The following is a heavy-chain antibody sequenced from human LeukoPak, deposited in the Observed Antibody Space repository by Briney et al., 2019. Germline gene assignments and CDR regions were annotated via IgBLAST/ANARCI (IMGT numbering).Heavy chain of an antibody. CDR2: ISYDGSNK. V-gene: IGHV3-30*04. J-gene: IGHJ4*02. Sequence: GGSLRLSCAASGFTFNSYAMHWVRQAPGKGLDWVAFISYDGSNKYYADSVKGRFTISRDNSKNTLYLQMNSLRAEDTAVYYCARGWYNCFDYWGQGTLVTVSS. D-gene: IGHD1-1*01. CDR1: GFTFNSYA. CDR3: ARGWYNCFDY.